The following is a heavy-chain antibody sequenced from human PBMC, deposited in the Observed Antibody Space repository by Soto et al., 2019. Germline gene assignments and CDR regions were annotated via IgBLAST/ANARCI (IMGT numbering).Heavy chain of an antibody. CDR2: IYYSGST. D-gene: IGHD2-2*02. Sequence: SETLSLTCTVSGGSISSYYWSWIRQPPGKGLEWIGYIYYSGSTNYNPFLKSRVTISVDTSKNQFSLKLSSVTAADTAVYYCARAEGVPAAIPNWFDPWGQGTLVTVSS. CDR1: GGSISSYY. CDR3: ARAEGVPAAIPNWFDP. J-gene: IGHJ5*02. V-gene: IGHV4-59*01.